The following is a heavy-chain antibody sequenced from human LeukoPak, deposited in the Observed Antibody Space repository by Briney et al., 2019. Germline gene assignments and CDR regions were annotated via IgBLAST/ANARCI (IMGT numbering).Heavy chain of an antibody. V-gene: IGHV4-59*01. Sequence: SETLSLTCTVSGGSISSYYWSWIRQPPGKGLEWIGYIYYSGSTNYNPSLKSRVTISVDTSRNQFSLKLSSVTAADTAVYYCARGNYYDSSGYPDAFDIWGQGTMVTVSS. CDR1: GGSISSYY. J-gene: IGHJ3*02. CDR3: ARGNYYDSSGYPDAFDI. CDR2: IYYSGST. D-gene: IGHD3-22*01.